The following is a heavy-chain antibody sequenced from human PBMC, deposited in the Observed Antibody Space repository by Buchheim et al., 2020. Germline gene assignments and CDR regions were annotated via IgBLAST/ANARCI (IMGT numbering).Heavy chain of an antibody. V-gene: IGHV1-8*01. Sequence: QVQLVQSGAEVKKPGASVKVSCKASGYTFTSYDINWVRQATGQGLEWMGWMNPNSGNTGYAQKFQGRVTMTRNTSISTAYMELSSLRSEDTAVYYCARVSGTGLQVDWLLSHYYGMDVWGQGTT. J-gene: IGHJ6*02. D-gene: IGHD3-9*01. CDR1: GYTFTSYD. CDR2: MNPNSGNT. CDR3: ARVSGTGLQVDWLLSHYYGMDV.